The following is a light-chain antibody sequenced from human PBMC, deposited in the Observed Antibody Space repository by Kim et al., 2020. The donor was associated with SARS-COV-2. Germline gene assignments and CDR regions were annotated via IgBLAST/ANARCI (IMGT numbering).Light chain of an antibody. CDR2: AAS. J-gene: IGKJ1*01. V-gene: IGKV1-39*01. CDR1: QSITSY. CDR3: QQSYSSPWT. Sequence: IQMTQSPSSLSASVGDRVTITSRATQSITSYLNWYQQKPGKAPKLLIYAASTLQSGVPSRFSGSGSGTDFTLTISSLQAEDFATYYCQQSYSSPWTFGQGTKVDIK.